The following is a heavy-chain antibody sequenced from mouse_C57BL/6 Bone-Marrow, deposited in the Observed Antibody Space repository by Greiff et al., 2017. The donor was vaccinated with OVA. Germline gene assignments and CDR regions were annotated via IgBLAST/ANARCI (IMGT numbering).Heavy chain of an antibody. V-gene: IGHV1-39*01. CDR3: ARMRGGTWKNYFDY. CDR1: GYSFTDYN. Sequence: EVQLVESGPELVKPGASVKISCKASGYSFTDYNMNWVKQSNGKSLEWIGVINPNYGTTSYNQKFKGKATLTVDQSSSTAYMQLNSLTSEDSAVYYCARMRGGTWKNYFDYWGQGTTLTVSS. D-gene: IGHD5-1*01. CDR2: INPNYGTT. J-gene: IGHJ2*01.